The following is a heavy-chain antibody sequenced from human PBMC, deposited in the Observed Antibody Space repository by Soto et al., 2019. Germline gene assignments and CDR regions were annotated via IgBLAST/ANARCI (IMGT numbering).Heavy chain of an antibody. CDR3: AKNGQPPYYYYGLDV. V-gene: IGHV1-18*01. J-gene: IGHJ6*02. CDR1: GSTFTRYG. D-gene: IGHD2-8*01. CDR2: ISGYNGDT. Sequence: ASLKVSCKTSGSTFTRYGISGVRHSSGQGLELIGWISGYNGDTNYAQKFQDRVSMTIDTSTGTAYMELRSLTSDDTAIYYCAKNGQPPYYYYGLDVWGQGTKVTVS.